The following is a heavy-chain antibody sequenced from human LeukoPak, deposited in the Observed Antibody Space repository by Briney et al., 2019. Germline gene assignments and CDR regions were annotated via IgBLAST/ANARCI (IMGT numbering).Heavy chain of an antibody. CDR1: GDSISMHY. D-gene: IGHD4-17*01. Sequence: SESLSLICSVSGDSISMHYWGWIRQPPGKGLEWIGSIYYRGSTDYNPSLKSRVSISVDTSNNQLSLRLDSVTAADTAVYYCARDRTKHTVTTHFDYWGQGSLVVVSS. V-gene: IGHV4-39*07. J-gene: IGHJ4*02. CDR3: ARDRTKHTVTTHFDY. CDR2: IYYRGST.